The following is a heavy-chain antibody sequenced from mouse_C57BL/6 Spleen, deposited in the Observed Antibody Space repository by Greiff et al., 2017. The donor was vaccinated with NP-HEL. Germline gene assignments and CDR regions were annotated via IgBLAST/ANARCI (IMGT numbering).Heavy chain of an antibody. J-gene: IGHJ1*03. Sequence: EVKLVESGAELVKPGASVKLSCTASGFNIKDYYMHWVKQRTEQGLEWIGRIDPEDGETKYAPKFQGKATITADTSSNTAYLQLSSLTSEDTAVYYCAFPDYYGSSSQYFDVWGTGTTVTVSS. CDR1: GFNIKDYY. CDR3: AFPDYYGSSSQYFDV. V-gene: IGHV14-2*01. D-gene: IGHD1-1*01. CDR2: IDPEDGET.